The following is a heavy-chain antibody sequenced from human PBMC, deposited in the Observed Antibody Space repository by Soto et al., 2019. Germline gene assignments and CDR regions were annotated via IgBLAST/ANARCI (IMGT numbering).Heavy chain of an antibody. CDR2: IIPIFGTA. CDR3: ARSVIVVVVAADLYYYGMDV. V-gene: IGHV1-69*05. Sequence: QVQLVQSGAEVKKPGSSVKVSCKASGGTFSSYAISWVRQAPGQGLEWMGGIIPIFGTANYAQKFQGRVTITTDESTGTAYMELSSLRAEDTAVYYCARSVIVVVVAADLYYYGMDVWGQGTTVTVSS. D-gene: IGHD2-15*01. J-gene: IGHJ6*02. CDR1: GGTFSSYA.